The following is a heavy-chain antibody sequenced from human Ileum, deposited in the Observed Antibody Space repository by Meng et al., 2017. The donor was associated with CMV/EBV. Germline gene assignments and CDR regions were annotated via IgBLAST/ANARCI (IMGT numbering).Heavy chain of an antibody. V-gene: IGHV4-4*02. CDR3: TRDAAARPLEY. CDR1: GGPITKAYW. Sequence: LTCDVSGGPITKAYWWSWVRQPPGKGLEWVGAIYDVGVTNYNPSLKSRVTILVDRSKNQFSLKLTSVTAADTAVYYCTRDAAARPLEYWGQGALVTVSS. D-gene: IGHD6-6*01. CDR2: IYDVGVT. J-gene: IGHJ4*02.